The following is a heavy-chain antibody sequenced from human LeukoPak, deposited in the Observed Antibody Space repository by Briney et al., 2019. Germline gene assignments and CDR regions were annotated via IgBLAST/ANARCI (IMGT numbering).Heavy chain of an antibody. V-gene: IGHV4-61*02. CDR2: ISSSGST. Sequence: SQTLSLTCTVSGDSISSGDYYWSWIRQPAGKGLEWIGRISSSGSTNYNPSLKSRVTISVDTSKNQFSLKLSSVTAADTAVYYCARSRALTVTTLAFDYWGQGTLVTVSS. CDR3: ARSRALTVTTLAFDY. D-gene: IGHD4-17*01. J-gene: IGHJ4*02. CDR1: GDSISSGDYY.